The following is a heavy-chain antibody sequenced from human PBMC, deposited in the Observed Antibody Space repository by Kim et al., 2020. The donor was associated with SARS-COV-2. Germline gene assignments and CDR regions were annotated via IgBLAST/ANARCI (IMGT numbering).Heavy chain of an antibody. J-gene: IGHJ4*02. V-gene: IGHV3-53*01. D-gene: IGHD1-26*01. Sequence: GGSLRLSCAVSGISISDNYMSWVRQAPGKGLEWVSIIYKDGSPHSADAVRGRFTISRDESKNTLYLQMNSLRVEDTAVYFCARTGIVVPGNDYWGQGTLVTVSS. CDR3: ARTGIVVPGNDY. CDR2: IYKDGSP. CDR1: GISISDNY.